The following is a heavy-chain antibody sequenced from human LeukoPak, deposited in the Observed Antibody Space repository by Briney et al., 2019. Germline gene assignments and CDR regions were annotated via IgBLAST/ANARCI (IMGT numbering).Heavy chain of an antibody. CDR1: GFTFSSYE. V-gene: IGHV3-48*03. D-gene: IGHD2-15*01. Sequence: GGSLRLSCVASGFTFSSYEMNWVRQAPGKGREWVSYVSSSGRTIYYADSVKGRFTISRDNAKNSLYLQMNSLRAEDTGVYYCARATRGVASDFDYWGQGTLVTVSS. CDR2: VSSSGRTI. J-gene: IGHJ4*02. CDR3: ARATRGVASDFDY.